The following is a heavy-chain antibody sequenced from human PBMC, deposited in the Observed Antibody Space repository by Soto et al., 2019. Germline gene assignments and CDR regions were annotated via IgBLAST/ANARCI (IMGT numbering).Heavy chain of an antibody. CDR2: IYYSGST. D-gene: IGHD2-2*01. J-gene: IGHJ6*02. V-gene: IGHV4-39*01. CDR3: AIHEGTSYGMHX. Sequence: SETLSLTCTVSGGSISSSSYYWGWIRQPTGKGMELIGSIYYSGSTYYNPSLKSRVTISVDTSKNQFSLKLSSVTAADTAVYYCAIHEGTSYGMHXWGQAPTVTVS. CDR1: GGSISSSSYY.